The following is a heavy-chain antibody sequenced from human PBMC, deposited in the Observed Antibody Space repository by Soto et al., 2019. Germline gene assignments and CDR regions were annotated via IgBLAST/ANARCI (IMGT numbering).Heavy chain of an antibody. CDR3: ARGRSETGTRGWFDP. V-gene: IGHV4-34*01. Sequence: QVQLQQWGAGLLKPSETLSLTCAVYGGSFSGYYWSWIRQPPGKGLEWIGEINHSGSTNYNPSLNSRVTISVDTSKDQFSLKLSSVTAADTAVYYCARGRSETGTRGWFDPWGQGTLVTVSS. CDR1: GGSFSGYY. CDR2: INHSGST. D-gene: IGHD1-7*01. J-gene: IGHJ5*02.